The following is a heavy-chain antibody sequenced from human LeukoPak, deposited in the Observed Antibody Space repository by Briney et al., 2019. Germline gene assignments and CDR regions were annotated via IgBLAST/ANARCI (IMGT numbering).Heavy chain of an antibody. CDR2: IYHSGST. CDR1: GGSFSGYY. D-gene: IGHD5-18*01. Sequence: SETLSLTCAVYGGSFSGYYWSWIRQPPGKGLEWIGEIYHSGSTNYNPSLKSRVTISVDKSKNQFSLKLSSVTAADTAVYYCARVSANNWFDPWGQGTLVTVSS. CDR3: ARVSANNWFDP. V-gene: IGHV4-34*01. J-gene: IGHJ5*02.